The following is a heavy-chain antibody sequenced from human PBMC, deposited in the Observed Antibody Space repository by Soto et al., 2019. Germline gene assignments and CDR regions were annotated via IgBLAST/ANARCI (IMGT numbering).Heavy chain of an antibody. V-gene: IGHV3-23*01. Sequence: GGSLRLSCAASGFTFSSYAMSWVRQAPGKGLEWVSAISGSGGSTYYADSVKGRFTISRDNSKNTLYLQMNSLRAEDTAVYYCAKAPGSGSYPRGCDYWGQGTLVTVSS. D-gene: IGHD3-10*01. CDR1: GFTFSSYA. CDR3: AKAPGSGSYPRGCDY. J-gene: IGHJ4*02. CDR2: ISGSGGST.